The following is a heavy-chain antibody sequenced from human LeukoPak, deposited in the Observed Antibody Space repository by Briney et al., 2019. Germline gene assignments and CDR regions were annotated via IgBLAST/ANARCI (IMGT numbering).Heavy chain of an antibody. CDR3: ARGHYGDYDYFDY. Sequence: ASVTVSCKASGYTFTGYYMHWVRQAPGQGLEWMGWINPNSGGTNYAQKFQGWVTMTRDTSISTAYMELSRLRSDDTAVYYCARGHYGDYDYFDYWGQGTLVTVSS. CDR2: INPNSGGT. V-gene: IGHV1-2*04. J-gene: IGHJ4*02. D-gene: IGHD4-17*01. CDR1: GYTFTGYY.